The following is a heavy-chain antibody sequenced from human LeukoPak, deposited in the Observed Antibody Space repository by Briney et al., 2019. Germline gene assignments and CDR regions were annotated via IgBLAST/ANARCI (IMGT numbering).Heavy chain of an antibody. Sequence: GGSLRLSCAASGFTFSSYEMNWVRQAPGKGLEWVSYISSSGSTINYADSVKGRFTISRDNAKNSLYVHMNSLRAEDTALYYCXXXXXXXXXXPAINKEAHFFDYWGQGSLVTVSS. J-gene: IGHJ4*02. CDR2: ISSSGSTI. V-gene: IGHV3-48*03. CDR1: GFTFSSYE. CDR3: XXXXXXXXXXPAINKEAHFFDY.